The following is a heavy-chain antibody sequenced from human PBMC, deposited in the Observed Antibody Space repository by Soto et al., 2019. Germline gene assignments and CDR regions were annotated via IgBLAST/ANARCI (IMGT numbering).Heavy chain of an antibody. Sequence: ASVKVSCKASGYTFTSYGISWVRQAPGQGLEWMGWISAYNGNTNYAQKLQGRVTMTTDTSTGTAYMELRSLRSDDTAVYYCARGGVQTYYYGSGRYNWFDPWGQGTLVTVSS. CDR3: ARGGVQTYYYGSGRYNWFDP. V-gene: IGHV1-18*01. CDR1: GYTFTSYG. D-gene: IGHD3-10*01. J-gene: IGHJ5*02. CDR2: ISAYNGNT.